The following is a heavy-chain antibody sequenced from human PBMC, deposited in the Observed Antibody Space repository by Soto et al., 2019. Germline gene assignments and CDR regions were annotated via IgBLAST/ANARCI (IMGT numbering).Heavy chain of an antibody. CDR1: GFPLSSSGVG. Sequence: QITLKESGPTRVKPTQTLTLTCTFSGFPLSSSGVGVGWIRQPPGKALERLALVYWDDDKIYSPSLKSRLTITKDTSKNQVVLTMTNMDPVDTATYFCAHRAGLHCNWNGGYFDFWGQGALVTVSS. D-gene: IGHD1-1*01. J-gene: IGHJ4*02. CDR2: VYWDDDK. CDR3: AHRAGLHCNWNGGYFDF. V-gene: IGHV2-5*02.